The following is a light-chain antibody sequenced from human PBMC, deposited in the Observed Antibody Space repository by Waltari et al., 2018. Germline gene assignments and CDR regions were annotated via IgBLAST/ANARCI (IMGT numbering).Light chain of an antibody. V-gene: IGLV3-1*01. CDR2: QDV. CDR3: QAWDSGVAGV. J-gene: IGLJ1*01. CDR1: ELEKRY. Sequence: SYDLIQSPSVSVSPGQTATITCSGDELEKRYVCWYQQKPVQYPVLVIYQDVRRPSEIPQRFSGSNSGNTATLTISGTQPMDEADYYCQAWDSGVAGVFGTGTKVTVL.